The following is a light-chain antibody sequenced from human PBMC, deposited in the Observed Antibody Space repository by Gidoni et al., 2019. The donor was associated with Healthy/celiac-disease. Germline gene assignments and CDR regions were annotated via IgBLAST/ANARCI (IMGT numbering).Light chain of an antibody. CDR3: QQYNSYSPVYT. CDR1: QSISSW. J-gene: IGKJ2*01. V-gene: IGKV1-5*01. CDR2: DAS. Sequence: DIQMTQSPSTLSASVGDRVTITGRASQSISSWLAWYQQKPGKAPKLLVYDASSLESGVPSRFSGSGSGTEFTLTISSLQPDDFATYYCQQYNSYSPVYTFXXXTKLEIK.